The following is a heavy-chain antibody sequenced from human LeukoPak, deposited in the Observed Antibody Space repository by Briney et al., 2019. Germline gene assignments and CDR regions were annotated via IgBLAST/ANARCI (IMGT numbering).Heavy chain of an antibody. CDR2: IKQDGSEK. V-gene: IGHV3-7*01. Sequence: GGSLRLSCAASGFTFSSYWMSWVRQAPGKGLEWVANIKQDGSEKYYVDSVKGRFTISRDNAKNSLYLQMNSLRAEDTAVYYCARDLYPEAGVRSWFFGYYGMDVWGQGTTVTVSS. CDR1: GFTFSSYW. CDR3: ARDLYPEAGVRSWFFGYYGMDV. J-gene: IGHJ6*02. D-gene: IGHD6-13*01.